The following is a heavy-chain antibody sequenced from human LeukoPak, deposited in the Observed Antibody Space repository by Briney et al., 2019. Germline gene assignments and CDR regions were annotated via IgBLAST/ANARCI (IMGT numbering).Heavy chain of an antibody. J-gene: IGHJ3*02. CDR1: GGSISSYY. CDR3: ARDPVGAEHAFDI. CDR2: IYYSGST. Sequence: SETLSLTCTVSGGSISSYYWSWIRQPPGKGLEWIGYIYYSGSTNYNPSLKSRVTISVDTSKNQFSLKLSSVTAADTAVYYRARDPVGAEHAFDIWGQGTMVTVSS. D-gene: IGHD3-16*01. V-gene: IGHV4-59*01.